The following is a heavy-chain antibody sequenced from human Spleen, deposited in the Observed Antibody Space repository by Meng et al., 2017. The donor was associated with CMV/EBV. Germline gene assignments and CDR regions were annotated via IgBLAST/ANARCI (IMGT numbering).Heavy chain of an antibody. J-gene: IGHJ4*02. CDR3: ARDLVAVEDY. D-gene: IGHD2-2*01. CDR2: ISSSSSTI. CDR1: GFTFSSYS. V-gene: IGHV3-48*04. Sequence: GESLKISCAASGFTFSSYSMNWVRQAPGKGLEWVSYISSSSSTIYYADSVKGRFTISRDNAKNSLYLQMNSLRAEDTAVYYCARDLVAVEDYWGQGTLVTVSS.